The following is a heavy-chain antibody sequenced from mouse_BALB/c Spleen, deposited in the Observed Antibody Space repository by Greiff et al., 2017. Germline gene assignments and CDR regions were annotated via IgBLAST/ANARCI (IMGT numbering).Heavy chain of an antibody. CDR2: ISYSGST. Sequence: DVQLQESGPSLVKPSQTLSLTCSVTGDSITSGYWNWIRKFPGNKLEYMGYISYSGSTYYNPSLKSRISITRDTSKNQYYLQLNSVTTEDTATYYCARYPTTVVPYFDYWGQGTTLTVSS. CDR1: GDSITSGY. J-gene: IGHJ2*01. D-gene: IGHD1-1*01. V-gene: IGHV3-8*02. CDR3: ARYPTTVVPYFDY.